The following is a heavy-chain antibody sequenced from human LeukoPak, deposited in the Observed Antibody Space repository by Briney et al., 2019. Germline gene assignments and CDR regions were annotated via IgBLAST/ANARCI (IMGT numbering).Heavy chain of an antibody. CDR2: IYYSGST. Sequence: SETLSLTCSVSGGSISSSNYYWGWIRQPPGKGLEWIGSIYYSGSTYYNPSLKSRVTISVDTSKNQFSLKLSSVTAADTAVYYCARAQYYYDSSGRNWFDPWGQGTLVTVSS. CDR1: GGSISSSNYY. V-gene: IGHV4-39*07. CDR3: ARAQYYYDSSGRNWFDP. J-gene: IGHJ5*02. D-gene: IGHD3-22*01.